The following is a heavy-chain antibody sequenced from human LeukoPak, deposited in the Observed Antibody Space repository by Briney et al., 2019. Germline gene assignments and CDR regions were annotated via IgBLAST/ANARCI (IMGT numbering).Heavy chain of an antibody. D-gene: IGHD3-3*01. CDR3: ASDFWSGYAH. Sequence: GGSLRLSCAASGFSFSTIYMSWVRQTPGQGLEWVANINVDGTAEYYVDSVKGRFTISRDNAKNSLYLQMNSLRAEDTAVYYCASDFWSGYAHWGRGTLVTVSS. V-gene: IGHV3-7*01. J-gene: IGHJ4*02. CDR1: GFSFSTIY. CDR2: INVDGTAE.